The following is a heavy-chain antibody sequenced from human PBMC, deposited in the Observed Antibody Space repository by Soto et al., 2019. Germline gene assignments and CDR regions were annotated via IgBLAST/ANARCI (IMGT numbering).Heavy chain of an antibody. D-gene: IGHD3-3*01. J-gene: IGHJ6*02. CDR2: IKQDGSEK. CDR1: GFTFSSYW. Sequence: GGSLRLSCAASGFTFSSYWMSWVRQAPGKGLEWVANIKQDGSEKYYVDSVKGRFTISRDNAKNSLYLQMNSLRAEDTAVYYCARVEAPGFWYYYDGMDFWGQGTTVTVS. V-gene: IGHV3-7*01. CDR3: ARVEAPGFWYYYDGMDF.